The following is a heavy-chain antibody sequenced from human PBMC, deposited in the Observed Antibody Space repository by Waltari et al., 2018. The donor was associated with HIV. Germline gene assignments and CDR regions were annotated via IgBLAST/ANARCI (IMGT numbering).Heavy chain of an antibody. D-gene: IGHD3-16*01. CDR3: ARSFRGSGFDY. CDR2: INSDGSTT. V-gene: IGHV3-74*01. J-gene: IGHJ4*02. Sequence: EVQLVESGGGLVQPGGSLRLSCAVSGFTFSNYWMHWVRQAPGKGLVWVSRINSDGSTTTYADSVKGRFTISRDTAKNTLSLQMNSLRAEDTAIYYCARSFRGSGFDYWGQGTLVTVSS. CDR1: GFTFSNYW.